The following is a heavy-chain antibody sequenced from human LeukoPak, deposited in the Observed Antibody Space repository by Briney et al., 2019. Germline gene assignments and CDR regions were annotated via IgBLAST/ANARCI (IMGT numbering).Heavy chain of an antibody. CDR2: IYPGDSDT. D-gene: IGHD6-13*01. V-gene: IGHV5-51*01. CDR1: GYSFTSYL. J-gene: IGHJ6*03. Sequence: GKSLKISCKGSGYSFTSYLIGWVRQIPGKALEWMGIIYPGDSDTRYSPSFQGQVTISADKSISTAYLQWSSLKASDTAMYYCARHAVYSRHDYYYYYMDVWGKGTTVTVSS. CDR3: ARHAVYSRHDYYYYYMDV.